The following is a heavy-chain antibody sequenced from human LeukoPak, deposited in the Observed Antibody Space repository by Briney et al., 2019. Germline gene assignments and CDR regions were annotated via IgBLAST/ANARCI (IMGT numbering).Heavy chain of an antibody. CDR2: IETDGKSA. J-gene: IGHJ4*02. V-gene: IGHV3-74*01. CDR3: ARDYQGLHY. D-gene: IGHD3-16*02. CDR1: GLTLSSYR. Sequence: GGSLGLSCAVSGLTLSSYRMHWVRQARGKGLVWVSAIETDGKSATYADSVKGRFTISRDNAKNTLYLQMNSLRAEDTAVYFCARDYQGLHYWGQGTLVTVSS.